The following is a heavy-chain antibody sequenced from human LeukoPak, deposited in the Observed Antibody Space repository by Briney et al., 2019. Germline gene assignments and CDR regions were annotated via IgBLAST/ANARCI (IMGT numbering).Heavy chain of an antibody. CDR3: TTARGFTIFGVRLNKGGHFDY. CDR1: VLTFSSYA. Sequence: GGSLRLSCAASVLTFSSYAMSWVRQAPGKGLEWVSRLSGRGGYTYYADSVKGRFTIPRDNSKNTLYLQMNILRPRHTALYSCTTARGFTIFGVRLNKGGHFDYWGQGTLVTVSS. J-gene: IGHJ4*02. D-gene: IGHD3-3*01. CDR2: LSGRGGYT. V-gene: IGHV3-23*01.